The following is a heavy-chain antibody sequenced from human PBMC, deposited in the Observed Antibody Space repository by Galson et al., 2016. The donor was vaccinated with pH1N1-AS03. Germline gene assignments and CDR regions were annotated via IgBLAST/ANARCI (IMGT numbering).Heavy chain of an antibody. D-gene: IGHD3-22*01. J-gene: IGHJ4*02. CDR2: IHPIFGTP. V-gene: IGHV1-69*13. CDR1: GGTFSNYA. CDR3: ARDRHYDSSGRYFYESEH. Sequence: SVKVSCKASGGTFSNYAISWMRQAPGQGLEWMGGIHPIFGTPSHAQKLRGRLTVTADASTSAAYMELSSLTSEDTAIYYCARDRHYDSSGRYFYESEHWGQGTLVIVSS.